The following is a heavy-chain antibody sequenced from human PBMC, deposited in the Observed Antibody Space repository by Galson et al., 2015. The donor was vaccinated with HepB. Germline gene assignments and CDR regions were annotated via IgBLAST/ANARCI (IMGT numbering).Heavy chain of an antibody. CDR2: MSSSSSYI. J-gene: IGHJ6*03. Sequence: SLRLSCAASGFTFSSYSMNWVRQAPGKGLEWVSSMSSSSSYIYYADTVKGRFTISRDNAKNSLYLQMNSLRAEDTAVYYCARDYYDFWSSYYYYYYYMDVWGKGTTVTVSS. CDR3: ARDYYDFWSSYYYYYYYMDV. CDR1: GFTFSSYS. V-gene: IGHV3-21*01. D-gene: IGHD3-3*01.